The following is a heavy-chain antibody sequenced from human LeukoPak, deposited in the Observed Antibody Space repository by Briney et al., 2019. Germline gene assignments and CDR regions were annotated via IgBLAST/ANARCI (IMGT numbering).Heavy chain of an antibody. V-gene: IGHV4-39*02. J-gene: IGHJ4*02. D-gene: IGHD2-21*02. CDR1: GGSIGSGYY. Sequence: SETLSLTCTVSGGSIGSGYYRAWIRQPPGKGLEWIGSIHYGGTTHYNPSLQSRVTISADTSKNQFALDLRSVTAADTAVYYCTRDIGDFVSDFWGQGTLVTVSS. CDR3: TRDIGDFVSDF. CDR2: IHYGGTT.